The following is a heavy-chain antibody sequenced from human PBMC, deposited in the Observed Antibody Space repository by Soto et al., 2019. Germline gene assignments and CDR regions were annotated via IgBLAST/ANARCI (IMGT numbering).Heavy chain of an antibody. Sequence: PGESLKISCKGSGYSFTSYWISWVRQMPGKGLEWMGRIDPSDSYTNYSPSFQGHVTISADKSISTAYLQWSSLKASDTAMYYCARQSCSSTSCRGGDYYYYGMDVWGQGTTVTVSS. CDR1: GYSFTSYW. CDR2: IDPSDSYT. D-gene: IGHD2-2*01. CDR3: ARQSCSSTSCRGGDYYYYGMDV. V-gene: IGHV5-10-1*01. J-gene: IGHJ6*02.